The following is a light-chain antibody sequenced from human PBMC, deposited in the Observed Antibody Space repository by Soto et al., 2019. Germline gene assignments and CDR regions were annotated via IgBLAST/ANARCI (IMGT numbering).Light chain of an antibody. CDR2: CAS. J-gene: IGKJ1*01. CDR1: QSVSSNF. Sequence: ETVLTESPGTLSLSPGERATLSCRASQSVSSNFLSWYQQKPGQAPRLLFYCASSRATGIPDRFSGSGSGTDLPLTLSRLEPEDFAVYYFKQYSPXPGTFGQWTKV. V-gene: IGKV3-20*01. CDR3: KQYSPXPGT.